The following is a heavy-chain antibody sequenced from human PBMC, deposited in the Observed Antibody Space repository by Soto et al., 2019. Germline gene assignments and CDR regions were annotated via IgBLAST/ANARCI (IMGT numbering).Heavy chain of an antibody. J-gene: IGHJ4*02. D-gene: IGHD3-9*01. CDR1: GFSFEDYT. CDR3: ARDSYDILTGQKRYFDF. Sequence: GGSLRLSCAASGFSFEDYTMHWVRQGPGEGPEWISLISWDGGITDYSDSVKGRFISSKDNSKNSLFLEMNRLTSEDAAMYFCARDSYDILTGQKRYFDFWGQGTLVTVSS. CDR2: ISWDGGIT. V-gene: IGHV3-43*01.